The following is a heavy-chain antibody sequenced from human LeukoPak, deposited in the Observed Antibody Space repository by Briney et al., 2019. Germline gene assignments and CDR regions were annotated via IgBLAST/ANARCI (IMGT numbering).Heavy chain of an antibody. D-gene: IGHD3-10*01. CDR1: GFAFGDFW. J-gene: IGHJ6*02. Sequence: GGSLRLSCAASGFAFGDFWMSWVRQTPGKGLESVATIKQDGSAKEYVDSVKGRFTISRDNAKESLYLQMNNLRADDTGVYYCAREKREGLWFGELLRFQYCGLDVWGQGTTVIVSS. CDR2: IKQDGSAK. CDR3: AREKREGLWFGELLRFQYCGLDV. V-gene: IGHV3-7*01.